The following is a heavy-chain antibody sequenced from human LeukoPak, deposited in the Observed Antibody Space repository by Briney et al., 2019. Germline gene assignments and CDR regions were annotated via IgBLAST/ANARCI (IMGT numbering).Heavy chain of an antibody. V-gene: IGHV3-23*01. CDR3: AKDQTVYKCGYYGDQAFDI. CDR2: ISGCGGST. J-gene: IGHJ3*02. D-gene: IGHD3-22*01. Sequence: PGGSLRLSCAASGFNFSLYAMDSVRQAPGKGLEWVSEISGCGGSTDYADSVKGRFTISRDNSKNTVYLQMNSLRAEDTALYYVAKDQTVYKCGYYGDQAFDIWGQGTMVSVSS. CDR1: GFNFSLYA.